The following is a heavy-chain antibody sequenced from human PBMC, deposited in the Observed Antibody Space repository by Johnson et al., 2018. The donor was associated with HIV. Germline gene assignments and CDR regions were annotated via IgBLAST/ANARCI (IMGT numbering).Heavy chain of an antibody. CDR3: ARVPTTQYSRLTVEFVAFDM. Sequence: VQLVESGGGVVRPGGSLGLSCAVSGFTVDDYAMSWVRQVPGKGLEWVSGIDWSGGNIGYADSVKGRFTSSRDNAKNLLYLQMNSLRADETALYYCARVPTTQYSRLTVEFVAFDMWGQGTMVTVSS. D-gene: IGHD7-27*01. CDR2: IDWSGGNI. CDR1: GFTVDDYA. J-gene: IGHJ3*02. V-gene: IGHV3-20*04.